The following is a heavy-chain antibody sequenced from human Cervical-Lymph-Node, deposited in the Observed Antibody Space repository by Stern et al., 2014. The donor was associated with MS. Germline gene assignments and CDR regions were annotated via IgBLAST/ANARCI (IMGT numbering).Heavy chain of an antibody. CDR2: IIPIFGTA. D-gene: IGHD6-6*01. CDR1: GGTFSSYA. J-gene: IGHJ6*02. CDR3: ARASSSTANYYYYGMDV. V-gene: IGHV1-69*01. Sequence: VQLVESGAEVKKPGSSVKVSCKASGGTFSSYAISWVRQAPGQGLEWMGGIIPIFGTANYAQKFQGRGTITADESTSTAYMELSSLRSEDTAVYYCARASSSTANYYYYGMDVWGQGTTVTVSS.